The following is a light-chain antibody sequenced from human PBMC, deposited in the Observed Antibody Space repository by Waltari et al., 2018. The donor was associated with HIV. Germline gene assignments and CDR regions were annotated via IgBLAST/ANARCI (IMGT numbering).Light chain of an antibody. V-gene: IGKV3D-15*01. Sequence: EVVMTQSPATLSVSPGEGVTLSCRASQSVCSNLAWSQQKPGQAPRLLISGASSRATGIPARFSGSGSGTEFTLTISSLQSEDFAIYFCQQYNNWPPLTFGGGTKVEIK. CDR3: QQYNNWPPLT. J-gene: IGKJ4*01. CDR1: QSVCSN. CDR2: GAS.